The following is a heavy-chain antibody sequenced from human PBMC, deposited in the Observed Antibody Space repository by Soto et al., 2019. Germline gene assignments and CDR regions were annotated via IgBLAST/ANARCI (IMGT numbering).Heavy chain of an antibody. CDR3: ARDKIGSSWNPDDAFDI. Sequence: ASVKVSCKASGGTFSSYAISWVRQAPGQGLEWMGGIIPIFGTANYAQKFQGRVTITADESTSTAYMELSSLRSEDTAVYYCARDKIGSSWNPDDAFDIWGQGTMVTVSS. V-gene: IGHV1-69*13. J-gene: IGHJ3*02. D-gene: IGHD6-13*01. CDR2: IIPIFGTA. CDR1: GGTFSSYA.